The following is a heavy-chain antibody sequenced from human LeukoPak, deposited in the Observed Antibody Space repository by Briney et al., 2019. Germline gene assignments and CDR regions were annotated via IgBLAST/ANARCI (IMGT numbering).Heavy chain of an antibody. CDR1: GFTFSSYE. J-gene: IGHJ4*02. CDR3: ARDRWILLGTYCTNGVCYTGGFDY. Sequence: GGSLRLSCAASGFTFSSYEMNWVRQAPGKGLEWVSYISSSGSTIYYADSVKGRFTISRDNAKNSLYLQMNSLRAEDTAVYYCARDRWILLGTYCTNGVCYTGGFDYWGQGTLVTVSS. CDR2: ISSSGSTI. V-gene: IGHV3-48*03. D-gene: IGHD2-8*01.